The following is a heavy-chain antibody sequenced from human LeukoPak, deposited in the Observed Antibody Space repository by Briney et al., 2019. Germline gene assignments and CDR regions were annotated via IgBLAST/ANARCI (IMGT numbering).Heavy chain of an antibody. V-gene: IGHV4-59*01. CDR3: ARDSNPLRYFDWLPDYYYYGMDV. CDR2: IYYSGST. Sequence: SETLPLTCTVSGGSISSYYWSWIRQPPGKGLEWIGYIYYSGSTNYNPSLKSRVTISVDTSKNQFSLKLSSVTAADTAVYYCARDSNPLRYFDWLPDYYYYGMDVWDKGTTVTVSS. J-gene: IGHJ6*04. CDR1: GGSISSYY. D-gene: IGHD3-9*01.